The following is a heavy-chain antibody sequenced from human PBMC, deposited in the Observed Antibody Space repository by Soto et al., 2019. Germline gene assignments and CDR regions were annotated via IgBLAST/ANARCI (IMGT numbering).Heavy chain of an antibody. CDR1: GGSTSSGGYY. Sequence: SETLSLTCTVSGGSTSSGGYYWSWIRHHPGKGLEWIGYIYYIGSTYYNPSLKSRVTISVDTSKNQFSLKLSSVTAADTAVYYCARASPGGYSLGYWGEGTLVTVSS. D-gene: IGHD5-18*01. J-gene: IGHJ4*02. CDR3: ARASPGGYSLGY. CDR2: IYYIGST. V-gene: IGHV4-31*03.